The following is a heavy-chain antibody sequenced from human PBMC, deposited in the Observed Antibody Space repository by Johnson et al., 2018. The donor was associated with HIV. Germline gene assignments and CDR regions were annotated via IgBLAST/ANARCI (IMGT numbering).Heavy chain of an antibody. J-gene: IGHJ3*02. Sequence: VQLVESGGVVVQPGGSLRLSCEASGFTFDDYAMHWVRQPPGKGLEWVSLIRWDGATSHYADSVKGRFTISRDNNRDSLYLQMKSLRAEDTALYYCAKYKDNWNYGAFDIWGQVTMVTVSS. CDR1: GFTFDDYA. CDR3: AKYKDNWNYGAFDI. CDR2: IRWDGATS. V-gene: IGHV3-43D*03. D-gene: IGHD1-7*01.